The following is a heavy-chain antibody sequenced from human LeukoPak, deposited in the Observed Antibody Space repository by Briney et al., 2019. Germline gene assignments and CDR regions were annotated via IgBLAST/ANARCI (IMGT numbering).Heavy chain of an antibody. Sequence: PSETLSLTCAVSGYSISSGYYWGWIRQPPGKGLEWIGSIYHSGSTYYNPSLKGRVTISVDTSKNQFSLKLSSVTAADTAVYYCARGGATGFDYWGQGTLVTVSS. V-gene: IGHV4-38-2*01. J-gene: IGHJ4*02. CDR1: GYSISSGYY. CDR3: ARGGATGFDY. D-gene: IGHD1-26*01. CDR2: IYHSGST.